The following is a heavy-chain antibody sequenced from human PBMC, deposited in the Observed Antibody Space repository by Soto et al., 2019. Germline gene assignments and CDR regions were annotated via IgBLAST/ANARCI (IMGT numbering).Heavy chain of an antibody. V-gene: IGHV1-46*01. J-gene: IGHJ5*02. CDR3: ATEEGDIVT. CDR2: INASCGGT. D-gene: IGHD5-12*01. Sequence: ASVKVSCKTSGYTLTSYFIHWVRHAPGQGLEWMGIINASCGGTTFAQKFQGRGIMTRETYTSTDYIEWISLTSEDSVIHYCATEEGDIVTWVQGELVKVSS. CDR1: GYTLTSYF.